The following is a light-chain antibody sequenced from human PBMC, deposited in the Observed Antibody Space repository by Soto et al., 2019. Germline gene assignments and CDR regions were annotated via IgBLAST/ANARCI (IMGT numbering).Light chain of an antibody. V-gene: IGLV1-40*01. J-gene: IGLJ2*01. CDR2: GNS. Sequence: QSVLTQPPSVSGAPGQRVTISCTGSSSNIGAGYDVHWYQQLPGTAPKLLIYGNSNRPSGVPDRFSGSKSGTSASLAITGLQAGDGGDYYCPSYDIRPRVHVVFRRGNKVTVL. CDR1: SSNIGAGYD. CDR3: PSYDIRPRVHVV.